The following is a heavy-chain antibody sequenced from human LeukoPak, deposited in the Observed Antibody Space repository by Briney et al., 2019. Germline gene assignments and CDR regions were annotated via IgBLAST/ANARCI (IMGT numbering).Heavy chain of an antibody. CDR2: IKQDGSEK. CDR1: GFTFSSYW. V-gene: IGHV3-7*04. Sequence: PGGSLRLSCAASGFTFSSYWMTWVRQAPGKGLEWVANIKQDGSEKFYVDSVKGRFTISRDNAKSSLYLQMNSLRAEDTAVYFCVSESVYGSRSYYSYWGQGTLVTVSS. J-gene: IGHJ4*02. D-gene: IGHD3-10*01. CDR3: VSESVYGSRSYYSY.